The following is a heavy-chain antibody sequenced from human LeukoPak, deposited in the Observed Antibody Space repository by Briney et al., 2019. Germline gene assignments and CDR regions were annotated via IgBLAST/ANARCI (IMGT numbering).Heavy chain of an antibody. V-gene: IGHV1-18*01. CDR2: ISAYNGNT. CDR1: GYTFTSYG. J-gene: IGHJ4*02. CDR3: ARDPTYYYGSGSYRPPDY. D-gene: IGHD3-10*01. Sequence: ASVRVSCKASGYTFTSYGISWVRQAPGQGLEWMGWISAYNGNTNYAQKLQGRVTMTTDTSTSTAYMELRSLRSDDTAVYYCARDPTYYYGSGSYRPPDYWGQGTLVTVSS.